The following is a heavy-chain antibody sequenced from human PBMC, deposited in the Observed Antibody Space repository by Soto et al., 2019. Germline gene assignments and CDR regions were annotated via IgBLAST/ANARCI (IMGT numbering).Heavy chain of an antibody. Sequence: EVQLVESGGGLVQPGGSLRLSCAASGFTLSDNWLHWVRRVPGKGLVWVSRTNSDGSSVTYADSVKGRFTLSRDNAKYTWFLQMDSLRVEDTAMYYCIRAPEQRPFDYWGQGTLVTVSS. CDR1: GFTLSDNW. V-gene: IGHV3-74*03. CDR2: TNSDGSSV. J-gene: IGHJ4*02. CDR3: IRAPEQRPFDY. D-gene: IGHD6-25*01.